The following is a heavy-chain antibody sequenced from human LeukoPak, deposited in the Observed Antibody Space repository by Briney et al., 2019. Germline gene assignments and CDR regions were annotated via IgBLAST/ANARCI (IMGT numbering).Heavy chain of an antibody. CDR1: GGSISSYY. CDR3: ARETGSGSYSYYYYYMDV. J-gene: IGHJ6*03. Sequence: PSETLSLTCTVSGGSISSYYWSWIRQPAGKGLEWIGRIYTSGSTNYNPSLKSRVTMSVDTSKNQFSLKLSSVTAADTAVYCCARETGSGSYSYYYYYMDVWGKGTTVTVSS. CDR2: IYTSGST. D-gene: IGHD1-26*01. V-gene: IGHV4-4*07.